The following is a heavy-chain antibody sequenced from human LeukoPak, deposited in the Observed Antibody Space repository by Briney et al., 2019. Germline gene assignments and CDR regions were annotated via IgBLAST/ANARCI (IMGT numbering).Heavy chain of an antibody. D-gene: IGHD3-16*01. V-gene: IGHV1-46*01. Sequence: ASVKVSCKASGYTFTSYYMHWVRQAPGQGLEWMGIINPSGGSTSYAQKFQGRVTMTTDTSTSTAYMELRSLRSDDTAVYYCARRRITFGGVIAHWGQGTLVTVSS. CDR2: INPSGGST. CDR3: ARRRITFGGVIAH. CDR1: GYTFTSYY. J-gene: IGHJ5*02.